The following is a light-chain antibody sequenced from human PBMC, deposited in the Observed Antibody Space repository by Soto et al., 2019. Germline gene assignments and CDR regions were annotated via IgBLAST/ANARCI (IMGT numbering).Light chain of an antibody. Sequence: EIVLTQSPGTLSLSPGERATLSCRASQSVSSSYLAWYQQKPGQAPRLLIYGASSRATGTPDRFSGSGSGTDFTLTISRLEPEDFAVYYCQQYGSSPPIITFGPGTKVDIK. CDR2: GAS. V-gene: IGKV3-20*01. CDR1: QSVSSSY. CDR3: QQYGSSPPIIT. J-gene: IGKJ3*01.